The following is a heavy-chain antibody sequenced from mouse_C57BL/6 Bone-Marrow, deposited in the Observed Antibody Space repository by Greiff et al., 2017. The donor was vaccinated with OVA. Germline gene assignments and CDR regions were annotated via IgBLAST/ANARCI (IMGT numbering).Heavy chain of an antibody. CDR1: GYTFTDYE. D-gene: IGHD2-3*01. CDR3: TRWGRYDGYYVRPFAY. V-gene: IGHV1-15*01. J-gene: IGHJ3*01. CDR2: IDPETGGT. Sequence: VQLQESGAELVRPGASVTLSCKASGYTFTDYEMHWVKQTPVHGLEWIGAIDPETGGTAYNQKLTGKAILTADKSSSTAYMELRSLTSEDAAVDYCTRWGRYDGYYVRPFAYWGQGTLVTVSA.